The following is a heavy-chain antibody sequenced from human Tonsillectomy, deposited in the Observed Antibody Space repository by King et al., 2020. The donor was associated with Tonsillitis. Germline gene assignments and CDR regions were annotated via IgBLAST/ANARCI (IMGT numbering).Heavy chain of an antibody. Sequence: QLQESGPGLVKPSETLSLTCTVSGGSISSYYWSWIRQPPGKGLEWIGYIYYSGSTNYNPSLKSRVTISVDTSKNQFSLKLSSVTAAETAVYYCARDSSASSGFDFDYWGQGTLVTVSS. CDR1: GGSISSYY. CDR2: IYYSGST. D-gene: IGHD2-15*01. V-gene: IGHV4-59*01. J-gene: IGHJ4*02. CDR3: ARDSSASSGFDFDY.